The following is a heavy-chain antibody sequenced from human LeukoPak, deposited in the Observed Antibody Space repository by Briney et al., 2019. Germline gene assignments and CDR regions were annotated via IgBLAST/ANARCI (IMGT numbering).Heavy chain of an antibody. CDR2: INPSGGST. J-gene: IGHJ5*02. V-gene: IGHV1-46*01. CDR3: ARGIAVAGTNSVNWFDP. Sequence: ASVKVSCKASGYTFTSYYMHWVRQAPGQGLEWMGIINPSGGSTSYAQKFQGRVTMTRDTSTSTVYMELSSLRSEDTAVYYCARGIAVAGTNSVNWFDPWGQGTLVTVSS. D-gene: IGHD6-19*01. CDR1: GYTFTSYY.